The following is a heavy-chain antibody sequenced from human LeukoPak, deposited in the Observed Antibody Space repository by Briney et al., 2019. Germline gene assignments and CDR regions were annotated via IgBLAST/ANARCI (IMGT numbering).Heavy chain of an antibody. CDR2: ISPSGAST. Sequence: ASVKVSCKASGYTFTGNYMHWVRQAPGQGPEWMGVISPSGASTTYAQTFQGRVTLTRDMSTSTGYLELSSLRSEDTAVYYCARDNSVRDEAWWFSPWGQGTLVTVSS. CDR1: GYTFTGNY. V-gene: IGHV1-46*01. D-gene: IGHD5-24*01. J-gene: IGHJ5*02. CDR3: ARDNSVRDEAWWFSP.